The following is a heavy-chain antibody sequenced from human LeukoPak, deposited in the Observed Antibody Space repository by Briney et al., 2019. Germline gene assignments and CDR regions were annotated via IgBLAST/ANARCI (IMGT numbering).Heavy chain of an antibody. V-gene: IGHV4-59*11. CDR3: ARDRDYYDSSTRWFDP. Sequence: SETLSLTCTVSGGSISSHYWSWIRQPPGKGLEWMGYIYYSGSTNYNPSLKSRVTISVDTSKNQFSLKLSSVTAADTAVYYCARDRDYYDSSTRWFDPWGQGTLVTVSS. D-gene: IGHD3-22*01. CDR1: GGSISSHY. CDR2: IYYSGST. J-gene: IGHJ5*02.